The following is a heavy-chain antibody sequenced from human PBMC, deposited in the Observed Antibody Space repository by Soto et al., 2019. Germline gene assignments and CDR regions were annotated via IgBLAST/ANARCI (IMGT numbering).Heavy chain of an antibody. D-gene: IGHD6-6*01. Sequence: QVQLVQSGAEVKKPGSSVKVSCKASGGTFSSYAISWVRQAPGQGLEWMGGIIPIFGTANYAQKFQGRVTITADESTSTAYMELSSLRSEDTAVYYCAGNGIAARPAYFQHWGQGTLVTVSS. J-gene: IGHJ1*01. CDR3: AGNGIAARPAYFQH. V-gene: IGHV1-69*01. CDR1: GGTFSSYA. CDR2: IIPIFGTA.